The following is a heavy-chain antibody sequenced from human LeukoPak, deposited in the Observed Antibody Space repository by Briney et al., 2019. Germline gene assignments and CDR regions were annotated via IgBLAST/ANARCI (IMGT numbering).Heavy chain of an antibody. CDR3: ARRAGEYSHPYDY. J-gene: IGHJ4*02. V-gene: IGHV3-53*01. CDR1: GFIFSDYA. D-gene: IGHD4-17*01. Sequence: TGGSLRLSCAASGFIFSDYAMHWVRQAPGKGLEWVSFIYSGGNTHYSDSVKGRFTISRDSSKNTLYLQMNSLRAEDTAVYYCARRAGEYSHPYDYWGQGTLVTVSS. CDR2: IYSGGNT.